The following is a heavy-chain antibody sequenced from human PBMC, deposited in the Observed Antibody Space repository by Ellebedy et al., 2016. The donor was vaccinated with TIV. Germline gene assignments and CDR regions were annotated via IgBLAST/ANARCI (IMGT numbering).Heavy chain of an antibody. J-gene: IGHJ6*02. CDR3: ARGDYYYYYGMDV. CDR1: GGSISSSNW. CDR2: IYYSGST. V-gene: IGHV4-4*02. Sequence: MPSETLSLTCAVSGGSISSSNWWSWVRQPPGKGLEWIGYIYYSGSTNYNPSLKSRVTISVDTSKNQFSLKLSSVTAADTAVYYCARGDYYYYYGMDVWGQGTTVTVSS.